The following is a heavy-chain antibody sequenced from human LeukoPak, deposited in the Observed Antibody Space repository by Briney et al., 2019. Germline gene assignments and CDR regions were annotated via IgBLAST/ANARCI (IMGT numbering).Heavy chain of an antibody. J-gene: IGHJ4*02. D-gene: IGHD4-23*01. V-gene: IGHV1-46*01. CDR1: GYTFTSYY. CDR2: INPRGGST. CDR3: ARRHDYGGQGPFDY. Sequence: GASVKVSCKASGYTFTSYYMHWVRQAPGKGLEWMGIINPRGGSTSNAQKFQGTVTMTRDTSTSTVYMELSSLRSEDTAVYSCARRHDYGGQGPFDYWGQGTLVTVSS.